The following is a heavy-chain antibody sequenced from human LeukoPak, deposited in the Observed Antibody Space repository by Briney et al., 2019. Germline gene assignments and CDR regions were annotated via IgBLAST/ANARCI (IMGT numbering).Heavy chain of an antibody. D-gene: IGHD3-10*01. V-gene: IGHV4-38-2*02. Sequence: SETLSLTCTVSGYSISSGYYWGWIRQPPGKGLEWIGGINHSGNTNYNPSLKSRVTISVDTSKNQFSLKLSSVTAADTAVYYCARGGYGSGWDYMDVWGKGTTVTVSS. CDR3: ARGGYGSGWDYMDV. CDR2: INHSGNT. CDR1: GYSISSGYY. J-gene: IGHJ6*03.